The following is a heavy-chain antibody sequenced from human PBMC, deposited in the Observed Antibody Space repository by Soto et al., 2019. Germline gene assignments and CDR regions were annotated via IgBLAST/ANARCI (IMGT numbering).Heavy chain of an antibody. CDR1: GISLSTSGVG. D-gene: IGHD1-1*01. CDR2: IYWNDDK. J-gene: IGHJ3*01. V-gene: IGHV2-5*01. Sequence: QITLKGSGPTLVKPTQTLTLTCTLSGISLSTSGVGLGWIRQTPGKALEWLALIYWNDDKHYSQSLESRLTITKDTSKHQAVLTMTNMDPVDTATYYCARGLATLPVFAFDVWGQGTVVTVSS. CDR3: ARGLATLPVFAFDV.